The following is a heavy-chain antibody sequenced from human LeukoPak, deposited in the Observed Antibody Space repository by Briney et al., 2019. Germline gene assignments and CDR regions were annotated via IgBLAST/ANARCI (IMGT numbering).Heavy chain of an antibody. CDR3: AKTRPLDSSSWSHGDY. Sequence: GGSLRLSCAASGFTFSNYWMHWVRQAPGEALMWVSRIKSDGSSTTYADSVKGRFTISRDNSKNTLYLQTNSLRAEDTAVYYCAKTRPLDSSSWSHGDYWGQGTLVTVSS. CDR2: IKSDGSST. J-gene: IGHJ4*02. D-gene: IGHD6-13*01. V-gene: IGHV3-74*01. CDR1: GFTFSNYW.